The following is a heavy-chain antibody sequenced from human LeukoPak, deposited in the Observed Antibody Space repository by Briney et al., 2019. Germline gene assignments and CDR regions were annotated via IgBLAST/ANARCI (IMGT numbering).Heavy chain of an antibody. V-gene: IGHV4-34*01. Sequence: SETLSLTCAVFGGSFSGYYWSWIRQPPGKGLEWIGEIYHSGSTNYNPSLKSRVTISVDTSKNQFSLKLSSVTTADTSVYYCARQNLGPAPVKYWGQGTLVTVSS. CDR1: GGSFSGYY. J-gene: IGHJ4*02. CDR3: ARQNLGPAPVKY. CDR2: IYHSGST.